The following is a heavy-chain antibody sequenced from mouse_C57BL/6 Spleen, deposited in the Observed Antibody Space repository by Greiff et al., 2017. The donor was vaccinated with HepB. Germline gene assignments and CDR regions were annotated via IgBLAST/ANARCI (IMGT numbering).Heavy chain of an antibody. CDR3: TRPIYYYGSSYDY. Sequence: QVQLQQSGAELVRPGASVTLSCKASGYTFTDYEMHWVKQTPVHGLEWIGAIDPETGGTAYNQKFKGKAILTADKSSSTAYMELRSLTSEDSAVYYCTRPIYYYGSSYDYWGQGTTLTVSS. D-gene: IGHD1-1*01. CDR2: IDPETGGT. CDR1: GYTFTDYE. J-gene: IGHJ2*01. V-gene: IGHV1-15*01.